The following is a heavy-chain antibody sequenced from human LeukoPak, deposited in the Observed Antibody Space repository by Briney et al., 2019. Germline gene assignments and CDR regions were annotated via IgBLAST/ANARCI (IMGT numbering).Heavy chain of an antibody. J-gene: IGHJ4*02. D-gene: IGHD5-18*01. CDR1: GGSIISYY. V-gene: IGHV4-4*07. CDR3: ARDQGQLPNFDY. CDR2: IYTSGST. Sequence: SETLSLTCTVSGGSIISYYWSWIRQPAGKGLEWIGRIYTSGSTNYNPSLKSRVTISVDKSKNQFSLKLSSVTAADTAVYYCARDQGQLPNFDYWGQGTLVTASS.